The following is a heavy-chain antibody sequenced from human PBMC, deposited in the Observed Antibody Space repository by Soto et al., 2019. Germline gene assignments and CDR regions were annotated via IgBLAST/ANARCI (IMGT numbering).Heavy chain of an antibody. D-gene: IGHD3-3*01. CDR2: VYHTGRT. CDR3: ARDFAYFDS. V-gene: IGHV4-61*01. CDR1: GDSFKSGSYS. Sequence: LSLTCTVSGDSFKSGSYSWSWIRQPPGKGLEWIGYVYHTGRTSYNPSLKSRVPISMDTSKNQFSLNLDSVTAADTAVYFCARDFAYFDSWGQGTLVTVSS. J-gene: IGHJ4*02.